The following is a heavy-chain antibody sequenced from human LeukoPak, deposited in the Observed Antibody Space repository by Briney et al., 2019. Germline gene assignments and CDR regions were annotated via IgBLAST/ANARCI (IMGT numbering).Heavy chain of an antibody. Sequence: PGGSLRLSCAVSGFTVSSNYMTWVRQAPGKGLEWVSIIYSAGNTYYADSVKGRFTISRDNSKNTLYLQMNSLRAEDTAVYYCSRQRRYCSGDNCYSGLDSWGQGTLVTVSS. J-gene: IGHJ4*02. V-gene: IGHV3-53*01. CDR1: GFTVSSNY. D-gene: IGHD2-15*01. CDR3: SRQRRYCSGDNCYSGLDS. CDR2: IYSAGNT.